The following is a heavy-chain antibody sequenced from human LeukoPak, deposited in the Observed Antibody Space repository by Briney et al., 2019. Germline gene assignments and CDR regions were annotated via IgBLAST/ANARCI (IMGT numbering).Heavy chain of an antibody. V-gene: IGHV4-34*01. CDR1: GFTFSSLA. J-gene: IGHJ6*03. Sequence: GSLRLSCAASGFTFSSLAMNWVRQPPGKGLEWIGEINHSGSTNYNPSLKSRVTISVDTSKNQFSLKLSSVTAADTAVYYCARRRGYSGYPSVYMDVWGKGTTVTISS. CDR2: INHSGST. D-gene: IGHD5-12*01. CDR3: ARRRGYSGYPSVYMDV.